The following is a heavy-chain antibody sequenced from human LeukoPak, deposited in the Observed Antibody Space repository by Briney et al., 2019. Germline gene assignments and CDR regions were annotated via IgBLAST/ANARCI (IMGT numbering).Heavy chain of an antibody. J-gene: IGHJ3*02. CDR1: GFTFSSYA. CDR2: ISGSGGST. V-gene: IGHV3-23*01. CDR3: AKDNRAPGITIFGVVIIGAFDI. D-gene: IGHD3-3*01. Sequence: GGSLRLSCAASGFTFSSYAMSWVRLAPGKGLGWVSAISGSGGSTYYADSVKGRFTISRDNSKNTLYLQMNSLRAEDTAVYYCAKDNRAPGITIFGVVIIGAFDIWGQGTMVTVSS.